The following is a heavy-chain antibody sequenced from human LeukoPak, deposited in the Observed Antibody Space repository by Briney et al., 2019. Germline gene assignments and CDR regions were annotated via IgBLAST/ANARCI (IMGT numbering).Heavy chain of an antibody. D-gene: IGHD1-7*01. V-gene: IGHV4-59*01. CDR3: ARGRKTIFDY. Sequence: QPSETLSLTCTVSGGSISSYYWSWIRQPPGKGLEWIGYIYYSGSTNYNPSLKSRVTISVDTSKNQFSLKLSSVTAADTAVYYCARGRKTIFDYWGQGTLVTVSS. CDR2: IYYSGST. J-gene: IGHJ4*02. CDR1: GGSISSYY.